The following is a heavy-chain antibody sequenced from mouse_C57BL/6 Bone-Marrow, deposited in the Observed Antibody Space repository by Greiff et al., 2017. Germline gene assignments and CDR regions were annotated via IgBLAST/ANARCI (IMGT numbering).Heavy chain of an antibody. J-gene: IGHJ2*03. D-gene: IGHD1-1*01. CDR3: ARYSYGIYFDY. CDR2: INPGSGGT. CDR1: GYAFTNYL. Sequence: VKLMESGAELVRPGTSVKVSCKASGYAFTNYLIEWVKQRPGQGLEWIGVINPGSGGTNYNEKFKGKATLTADKSSSTAYMQLSSLTSEDSAVYFCARYSYGIYFDYWGQGNSLTVSS. V-gene: IGHV1-54*01.